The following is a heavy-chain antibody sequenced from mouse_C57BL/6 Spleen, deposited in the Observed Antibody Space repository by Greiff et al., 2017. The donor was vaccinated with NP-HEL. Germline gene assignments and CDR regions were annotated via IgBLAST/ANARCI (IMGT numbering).Heavy chain of an antibody. V-gene: IGHV1-69*01. CDR2: IDPSDSYT. CDR3: ARGAYNGSSFDY. J-gene: IGHJ2*01. CDR1: GYTFTSYW. Sequence: QVQLQQPGAELVMPGASVKLSCKASGYTFTSYWMHWVKQRPGQGLEWIGEIDPSDSYTNYNQKFKGKSTLTVDKSSSTAYMQLSSLTSEDSAVYYCARGAYNGSSFDYWGQGTTLTVSS. D-gene: IGHD1-1*01.